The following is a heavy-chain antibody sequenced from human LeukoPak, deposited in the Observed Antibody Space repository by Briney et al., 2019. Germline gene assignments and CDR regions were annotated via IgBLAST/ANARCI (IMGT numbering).Heavy chain of an antibody. Sequence: GASVKVSCKASGYTFTSYGISWVRQAPGQGLEWVGWVSSYNGNTNYAQKFQGRVTLTTDTSTSTAYMDLRSLRSDDTAMYYCARGPYGSGSYYFYYYMDVWGKGTTVTISS. CDR1: GYTFTSYG. J-gene: IGHJ6*03. CDR3: ARGPYGSGSYYFYYYMDV. CDR2: VSSYNGNT. V-gene: IGHV1-18*01. D-gene: IGHD3-10*01.